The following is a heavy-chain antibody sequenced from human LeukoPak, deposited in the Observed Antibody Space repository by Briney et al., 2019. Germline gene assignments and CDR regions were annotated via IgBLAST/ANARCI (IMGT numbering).Heavy chain of an antibody. D-gene: IGHD5-18*01. V-gene: IGHV3-7*01. CDR2: IKQDGSEK. Sequence: PGGSLRLSCAASGFTFSNYWMSWVRQAPGKGLEWVANIKQDGSEKYYVDSVKGRFTISRHNAKNSLYLQMNSLRAEDTAVYYCARDQAGYSYGYRAPLDYWGQGTLVTVSS. CDR3: ARDQAGYSYGYRAPLDY. CDR1: GFTFSNYW. J-gene: IGHJ4*02.